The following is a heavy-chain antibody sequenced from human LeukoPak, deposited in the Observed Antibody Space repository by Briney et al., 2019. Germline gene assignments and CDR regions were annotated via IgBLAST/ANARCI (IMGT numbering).Heavy chain of an antibody. D-gene: IGHD2-2*01. CDR3: ATTTDIVVVPAANT. CDR1: GYTFTGYY. J-gene: IGHJ5*02. CDR2: INPNSGGT. Sequence: ASVKVSCMASGYTFTGYYMHWVRQAPGQGLEWMGWINPNSGGTNYAQKFQGRVTMTRDTSISTAYMELSRLRSDDTAVYYCATTTDIVVVPAANTWGQGTLVTVSS. V-gene: IGHV1-2*02.